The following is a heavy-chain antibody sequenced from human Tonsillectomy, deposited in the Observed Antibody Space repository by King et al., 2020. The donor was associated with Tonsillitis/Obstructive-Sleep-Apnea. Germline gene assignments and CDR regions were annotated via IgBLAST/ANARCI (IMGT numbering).Heavy chain of an antibody. Sequence: EVQLVESGGGLVKPGGSLRLSCAASGFTFSNAWMSWVRQAPGKGLEWVGRIKSKTDGGTTDYAAPVKGRFTISRDDSKNTLYLQMNSLNTEDTAVYYCTKKTLDDFWGEIDYWGQGTLVPVSS. D-gene: IGHD3-3*01. CDR1: GFTFSNAW. J-gene: IGHJ4*02. V-gene: IGHV3-15*01. CDR3: TKKTLDDFWGEIDY. CDR2: IKSKTDGGTT.